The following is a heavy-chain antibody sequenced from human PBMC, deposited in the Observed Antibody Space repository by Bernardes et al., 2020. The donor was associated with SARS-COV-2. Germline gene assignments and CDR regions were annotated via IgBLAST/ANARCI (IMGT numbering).Heavy chain of an antibody. D-gene: IGHD3-10*01. J-gene: IGHJ6*02. Sequence: GSLRLSCAASGFTFSSYWMSWVRQAPGKGLEWVANIKQDGSEKYYVDSVKGRFTITRDNAKNSLYLQMNSLRAEDTAVYYCARDGGYGSGSYGYYYYYGMDVWGQGTTVTVSS. V-gene: IGHV3-7*01. CDR3: ARDGGYGSGSYGYYYYYGMDV. CDR2: IKQDGSEK. CDR1: GFTFSSYW.